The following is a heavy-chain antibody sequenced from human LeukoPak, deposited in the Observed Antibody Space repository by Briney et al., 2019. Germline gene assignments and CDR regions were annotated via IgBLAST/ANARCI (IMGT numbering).Heavy chain of an antibody. CDR2: LYSYGNT. V-gene: IGHV3-53*01. D-gene: IGHD1-26*01. CDR3: ARGAAATGPGVWFFDL. CDR1: GLLVSTNY. J-gene: IGHJ2*01. Sequence: GGSLRLSCAASGLLVSTNYMSWVRRAPGKGLEWVSVLYSYGNTYYADSVKGRFTISRDDSNNTLYVQMNSLRVDDTAVYYCARGAAATGPGVWFFDLWGRGTLVTVSS.